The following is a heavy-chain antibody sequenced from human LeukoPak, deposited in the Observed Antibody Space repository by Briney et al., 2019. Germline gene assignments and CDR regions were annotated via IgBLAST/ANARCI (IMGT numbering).Heavy chain of an antibody. D-gene: IGHD3-22*01. CDR1: GFTFDDYA. CDR3: ARVSGYYFYYYDMDV. CDR2: ISWNSGSI. Sequence: PGGSLRLSCAASGFTFDDYAMHWVRQAPGKGLEWVSGISWNSGSIGYADSVKGRFTISRDNAKNSLYLQMNSLRAEDTALYYCARVSGYYFYYYDMDVWGQGTTVTVSS. V-gene: IGHV3-9*01. J-gene: IGHJ6*02.